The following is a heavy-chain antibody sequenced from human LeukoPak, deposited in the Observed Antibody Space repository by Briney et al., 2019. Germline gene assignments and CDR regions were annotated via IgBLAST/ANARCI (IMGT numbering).Heavy chain of an antibody. CDR2: INWNSDSI. V-gene: IGHV3-9*01. D-gene: IGHD3-3*01. CDR1: GFTFDDYA. J-gene: IGHJ4*02. Sequence: GGSLRLSCAASGFTFDDYAMHWVRQSPGKGLEWVSSINWNSDSIYYADSVKGRFTISRDNAKNSLYLQMNSLRAEDTALYYCAKAKGDFWSEIDYWGQGTPVTVSS. CDR3: AKAKGDFWSEIDY.